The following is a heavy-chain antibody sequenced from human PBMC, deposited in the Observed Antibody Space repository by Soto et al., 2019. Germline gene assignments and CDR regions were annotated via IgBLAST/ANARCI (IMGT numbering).Heavy chain of an antibody. CDR3: ARGSWGLDV. V-gene: IGHV3-7*03. J-gene: IGHJ6*02. CDR1: GFTFSSYW. Sequence: VGSLRLSGAASGFTFSSYWITWVRQAPGKGLEWVANIKQDGSEKYYVDSVKGRFTISRDNAKNSLYLQMNTLRAEDTAVYYCARGSWGLDVWGQGTTVTVSS. D-gene: IGHD6-6*01. CDR2: IKQDGSEK.